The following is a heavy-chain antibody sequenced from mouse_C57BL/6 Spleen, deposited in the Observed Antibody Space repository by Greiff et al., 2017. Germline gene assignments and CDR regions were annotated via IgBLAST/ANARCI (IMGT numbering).Heavy chain of an antibody. Sequence: QVHVKQPGAELVRPGSSVKLSCKASGYTFTSYWMHWVKQRPIQGLEWIGNIDPSDSETHYNQKFKDKATLTVDKSSSTAYMQLSSLTSEDSAVYYCGYYGSRGWYFDVWGTGTTVTVSS. CDR2: IDPSDSET. V-gene: IGHV1-52*01. D-gene: IGHD1-1*01. J-gene: IGHJ1*03. CDR1: GYTFTSYW. CDR3: GYYGSRGWYFDV.